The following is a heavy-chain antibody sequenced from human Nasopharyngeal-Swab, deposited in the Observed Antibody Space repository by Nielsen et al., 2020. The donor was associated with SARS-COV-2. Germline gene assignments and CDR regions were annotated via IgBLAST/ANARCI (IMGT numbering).Heavy chain of an antibody. V-gene: IGHV1-58*01. CDR1: GFTFTSSA. Sequence: SVKVSCKASGFTFTSSAVQWVRQARGQRLEWIGWIVVGSGNTNYAQKFQERVTITRDMSTSTAYMELSSLRSEDTAVYYCAAAISSSWYHYYYYGMDVCGQGTTVTVSS. J-gene: IGHJ6*02. D-gene: IGHD6-13*01. CDR2: IVVGSGNT. CDR3: AAAISSSWYHYYYYGMDV.